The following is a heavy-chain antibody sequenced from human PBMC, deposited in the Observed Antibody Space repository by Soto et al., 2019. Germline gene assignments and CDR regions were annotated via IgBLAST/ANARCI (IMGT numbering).Heavy chain of an antibody. CDR2: TYYRSKWYN. J-gene: IGHJ5*02. CDR1: GDSVSSNSAA. Sequence: PSQTLSLTCAISGDSVSSNSAAWNWIRQSPSRGLEWLGSTYYRSKWYNDYAVSVKSRITINPDTSKNQVSLQLNAVPPEETAVYYCARGLEAWSIAARTTGRYWFDTWGPGTLVKVSS. D-gene: IGHD6-6*01. CDR3: ARGLEAWSIAARTTGRYWFDT. V-gene: IGHV6-1*01.